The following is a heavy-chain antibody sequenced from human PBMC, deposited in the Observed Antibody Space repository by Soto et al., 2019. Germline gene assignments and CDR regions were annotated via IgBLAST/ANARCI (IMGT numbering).Heavy chain of an antibody. CDR2: IIPIFGTA. Sequence: QVQLVQSGAEVKKPGSSVKVSCKASGGTFSSYAISWVRQAPGQGLEWMGGIIPIFGTANYAQKFQGRVTITADESTSTAYMELSSLRSEDTAVYDCARDHYYDVWGSSARFDYWGQGTLVPVSS. J-gene: IGHJ4*02. V-gene: IGHV1-69*01. CDR3: ARDHYYDVWGSSARFDY. CDR1: GGTFSSYA. D-gene: IGHD3-16*01.